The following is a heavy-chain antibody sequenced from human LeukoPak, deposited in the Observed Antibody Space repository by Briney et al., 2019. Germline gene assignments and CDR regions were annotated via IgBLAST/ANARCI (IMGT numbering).Heavy chain of an antibody. CDR1: GFTFSDCD. Sequence: GGSLRLSCTASGFTFSDCDMNWFRQAPGKGLEWVSSISYRTSHIYYADSVKGRFTISRDNAKNSLYLQMDSLRAEDTAVYFCGRAFPPLRTAAAGDYWGQGTPVTVSS. D-gene: IGHD6-13*01. V-gene: IGHV3-21*01. CDR2: ISYRTSHI. J-gene: IGHJ4*02. CDR3: GRAFPPLRTAAAGDY.